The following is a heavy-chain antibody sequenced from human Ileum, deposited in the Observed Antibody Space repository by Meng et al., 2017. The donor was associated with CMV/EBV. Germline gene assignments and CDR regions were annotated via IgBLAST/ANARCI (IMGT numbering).Heavy chain of an antibody. CDR2: IYYSGST. D-gene: IGHD3-3*01. Sequence: GSLRLSCTVSGGSISSSSYYWGWIRQPPGKGLEWIGTIYYSGSTYYNPSLKSRVTISVDTSKNQFSLKLSSVTAADTAVYYCARDFWSGYSGQHWGQGTLVTVSS. V-gene: IGHV4-39*02. CDR3: ARDFWSGYSGQH. J-gene: IGHJ1*01. CDR1: GGSISSSSYY.